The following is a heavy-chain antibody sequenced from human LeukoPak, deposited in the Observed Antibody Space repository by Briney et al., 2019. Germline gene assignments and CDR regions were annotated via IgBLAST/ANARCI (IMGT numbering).Heavy chain of an antibody. CDR3: AKAKWGDYGMDV. CDR2: ISGSGGST. Sequence: GGSLRLSCAASGFTFSSYSMSWVRQAPGKGLEWVSVISGSGGSTYYADSVKGRFTISRDSSKNTLYLQMNSLRVDDTAVYYCAKAKWGDYGMDVWGQGTAVTVSS. V-gene: IGHV3-23*01. J-gene: IGHJ6*02. D-gene: IGHD7-27*01. CDR1: GFTFSSYS.